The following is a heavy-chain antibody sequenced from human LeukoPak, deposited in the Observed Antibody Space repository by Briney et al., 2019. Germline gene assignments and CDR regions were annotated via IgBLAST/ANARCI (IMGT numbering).Heavy chain of an antibody. J-gene: IGHJ4*02. V-gene: IGHV3-15*01. CDR1: GFTFSSYG. Sequence: GRSLRLSCAASGFTFSSYGMHWVRQAPGKGLEWVGRIKSKTDGGTTDYAAPVKGRFTISRDDSKNTLYLQMNSLKTEDTAVYYCTTASTGVTYYYDSSGYPKLFDYWGQGTLVTVSS. CDR2: IKSKTDGGTT. D-gene: IGHD3-22*01. CDR3: TTASTGVTYYYDSSGYPKLFDY.